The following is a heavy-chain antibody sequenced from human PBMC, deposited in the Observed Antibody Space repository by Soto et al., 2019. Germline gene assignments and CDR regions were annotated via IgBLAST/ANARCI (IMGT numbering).Heavy chain of an antibody. CDR1: GGTFSSYA. CDR3: ARGAEEGSVAAFDI. Sequence: QVQLVQSGAEVKKPGSSVKVSCKASGGTFSSYAISWVRQAPGQGLEWMGGIIPIFGTANYAQKFQGRVTITADESTSTAYTELSSLRSEDTAVYYCARGAEEGSVAAFDIWGQGTMVTVSS. J-gene: IGHJ3*02. D-gene: IGHD3-10*01. V-gene: IGHV1-69*01. CDR2: IIPIFGTA.